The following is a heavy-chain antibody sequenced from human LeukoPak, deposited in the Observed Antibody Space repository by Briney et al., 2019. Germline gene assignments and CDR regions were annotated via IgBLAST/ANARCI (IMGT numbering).Heavy chain of an antibody. J-gene: IGHJ6*02. D-gene: IGHD4-11*01. CDR3: ARSYSYYYYYYGMDV. V-gene: IGHV4-59*08. CDR2: IYYGGST. CDR1: GGSISSYY. Sequence: SETLSLTCTVSGGSISSYYWSWIRQPPGKGLEWIGYIYYGGSTNYNPSLKSRVTISVDTSKNQFSLNLSSVTAADTAVYYCARSYSYYYYYYGMDVWGQGTTVTVSS.